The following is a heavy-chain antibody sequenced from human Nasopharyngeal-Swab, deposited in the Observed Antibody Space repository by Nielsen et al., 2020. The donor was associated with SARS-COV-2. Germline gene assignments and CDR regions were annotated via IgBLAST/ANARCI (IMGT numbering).Heavy chain of an antibody. Sequence: WIRQPPGKGLEWVSAISGSGGSTYYADSVKGRFTISRDNSKNTLYLQMNSLRAEDTAVYYCAKGPWTYSSGWYVPGGQGTLVTVSS. CDR3: AKGPWTYSSGWYVP. V-gene: IGHV3-23*01. CDR2: ISGSGGST. J-gene: IGHJ4*02. D-gene: IGHD6-19*01.